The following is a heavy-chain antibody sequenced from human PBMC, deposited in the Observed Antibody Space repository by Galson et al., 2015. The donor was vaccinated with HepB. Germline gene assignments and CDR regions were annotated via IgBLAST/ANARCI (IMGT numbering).Heavy chain of an antibody. CDR1: GYTFTSYD. V-gene: IGHV1-8*01. J-gene: IGHJ5*02. CDR2: MNPNNGNT. D-gene: IGHD4-17*01. Sequence: SVKVSCKASGYTFTSYDINWVRQATGQGLEWMGWMNPNNGNTGYAQKFQGRVTITKDTSKNQVVLTMTNMDPVDTATYYCAHTYTVTSTLNWFDPWGQGTLVTVSS. CDR3: AHTYTVTSTLNWFDP.